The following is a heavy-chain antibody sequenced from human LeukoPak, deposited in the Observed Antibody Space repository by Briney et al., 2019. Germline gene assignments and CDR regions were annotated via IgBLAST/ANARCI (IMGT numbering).Heavy chain of an antibody. CDR1: GFTFSNYW. J-gene: IGHJ4*02. Sequence: QPGGSLRLSCAASGFTFSNYWMSWVRQAPGKGLEWLANIKQDGSAIYYLDSVKGRFTISRDNAKNSLYLQMNSLRVDDTAVYYCARKGLGDYWGQGTLVTVSS. D-gene: IGHD3/OR15-3a*01. CDR3: ARKGLGDY. CDR2: IKQDGSAI. V-gene: IGHV3-7*01.